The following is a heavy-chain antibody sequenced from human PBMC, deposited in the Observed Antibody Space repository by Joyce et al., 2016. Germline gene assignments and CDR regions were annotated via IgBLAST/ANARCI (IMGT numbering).Heavy chain of an antibody. J-gene: IGHJ6*02. CDR2: INSDGRST. D-gene: IGHD2-15*01. Sequence: EVQLVESGGGLVQPGVSLRLACTASGFSISSYWLHWVRQVPGKGLVWVSRINSDGRSTSHADSVKGRFTISRDNAENSLHLQMNSLRAEDTAVYYCARLAGGRGMDVWGQGTTVTVSS. V-gene: IGHV3-74*01. CDR3: ARLAGGRGMDV. CDR1: GFSISSYW.